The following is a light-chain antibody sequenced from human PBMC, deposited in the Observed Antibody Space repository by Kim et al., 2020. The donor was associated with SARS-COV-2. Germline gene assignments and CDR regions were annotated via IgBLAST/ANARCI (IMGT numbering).Light chain of an antibody. J-gene: IGLJ3*02. V-gene: IGLV4-69*01. Sequence: ASVKLTCTLSSGHSRYAIAWHQQQPEKGPRYLMKLNSDGSHSKGDGIPDRFSGSSSGAERYLTISSLQSEDEADYYCQTWGTGPWVFGGGTQLTVL. CDR3: QTWGTGPWV. CDR1: SGHSRYA. CDR2: LNSDGSH.